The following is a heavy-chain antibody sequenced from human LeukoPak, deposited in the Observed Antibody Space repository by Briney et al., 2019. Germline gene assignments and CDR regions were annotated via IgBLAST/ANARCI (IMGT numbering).Heavy chain of an antibody. CDR2: IYPGYSDT. Sequence: GESLKISCKGSGYSFTSYWIGWVRQMPGKGLEWMGIIYPGYSDTRYSSSFQGQVTISADKSISTAYLQWSSLKASDTAMYYCARHPPCSGGSCYFQGVAFDIWGQGTMVTVSS. V-gene: IGHV5-51*01. CDR1: GYSFTSYW. CDR3: ARHPPCSGGSCYFQGVAFDI. D-gene: IGHD2-15*01. J-gene: IGHJ3*02.